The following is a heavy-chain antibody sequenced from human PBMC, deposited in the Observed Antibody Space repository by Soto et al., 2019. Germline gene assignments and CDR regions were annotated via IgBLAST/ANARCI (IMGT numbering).Heavy chain of an antibody. CDR2: ISYSGST. D-gene: IGHD6-13*01. CDR1: GGSISSGGYY. Sequence: QVQLQESGPGLVKPSQTLSLTCTVSGGSISSGGYYWSWIRQHPGKGLEWIGYISYSGSTYYNSSLQSRGTISVDTSKNQFSLKLTSVTAAATAVYYCAREGAGPKGSSSWPDDAFDIWGQGTMVTVSS. V-gene: IGHV4-31*03. CDR3: AREGAGPKGSSSWPDDAFDI. J-gene: IGHJ3*02.